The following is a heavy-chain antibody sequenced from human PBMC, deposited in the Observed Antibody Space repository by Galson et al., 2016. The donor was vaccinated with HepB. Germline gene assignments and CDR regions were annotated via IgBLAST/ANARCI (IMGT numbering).Heavy chain of an antibody. CDR3: VRGGRVQPTVDDYYYYHGMDV. CDR2: ISSSSSTI. J-gene: IGHJ6*02. Sequence: SLRLSCAASGFTFSSYSMNWVRQAPGKGLEWVSYISSSSSTIHYADSVKGRFTISRDNAKNSLSLQMNSLRDEDTAVYYCVRGGRVQPTVDDYYYYHGMDVWGQGTSVSVSS. CDR1: GFTFSSYS. D-gene: IGHD4-11*01. V-gene: IGHV3-48*02.